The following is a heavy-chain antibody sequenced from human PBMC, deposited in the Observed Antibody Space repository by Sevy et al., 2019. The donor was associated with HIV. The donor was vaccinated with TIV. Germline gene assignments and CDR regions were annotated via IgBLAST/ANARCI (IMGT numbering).Heavy chain of an antibody. J-gene: IGHJ4*02. CDR2: ISYDGSNK. CDR1: GFTFSSYA. V-gene: IGHV3-30-3*01. CDR3: ARDKSLDYDSSGNLDY. Sequence: GGSLRLSCAASGFTFSSYAMLWVRQAPGKGLEWVAVISYDGSNKYYADSVKGRFTISRDNSKNTLYLQMNSLRAEDTAVYYCARDKSLDYDSSGNLDYWGQGTLVTVSS. D-gene: IGHD3-22*01.